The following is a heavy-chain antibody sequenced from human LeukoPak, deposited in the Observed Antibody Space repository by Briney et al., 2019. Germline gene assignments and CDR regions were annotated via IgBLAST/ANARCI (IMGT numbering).Heavy chain of an antibody. Sequence: GASVKVSCKASGGTFSSYAISWVRQAPGQGLEWMGGIIPIFGTANYAQKFQGRVTMTRDMSTSTVYMELSSLRSEDTAVYYCARDTSSGWYGIYYYYMDVWGKGTTVTVSS. D-gene: IGHD6-19*01. CDR2: IIPIFGTA. V-gene: IGHV1-69*05. CDR3: ARDTSSGWYGIYYYYMDV. J-gene: IGHJ6*03. CDR1: GGTFSSYA.